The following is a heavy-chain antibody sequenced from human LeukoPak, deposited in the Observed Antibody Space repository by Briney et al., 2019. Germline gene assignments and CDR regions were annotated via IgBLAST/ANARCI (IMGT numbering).Heavy chain of an antibody. CDR3: ASIMGYGGNGGARY. CDR2: IIPIFGTA. V-gene: IGHV1-69*05. Sequence: AASVKVSCKASGGTFSSYAISWVRQAPGQGLEWMGGIIPIFGTANYAQKFQGRVTITTDESTSTAYMELSSLRSEDTAVYYCASIMGYGGNGGARYWGQGTLVTVSS. J-gene: IGHJ4*02. CDR1: GGTFSSYA. D-gene: IGHD4-23*01.